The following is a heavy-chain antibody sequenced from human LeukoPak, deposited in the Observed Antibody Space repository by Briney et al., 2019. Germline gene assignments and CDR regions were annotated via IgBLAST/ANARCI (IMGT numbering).Heavy chain of an antibody. CDR2: ISGSGGST. CDR1: GFTFSSYA. Sequence: PGGSLRLSCAASGFTFSSYAMSWVRQAPGKGLEWVSVISGSGGSTYYADSVKGRFTISRDNAKNSLYLQMNSLRAEDTAAYYCARDGRGSSGLDYWGQGTLVTVSS. J-gene: IGHJ4*02. D-gene: IGHD6-19*01. CDR3: ARDGRGSSGLDY. V-gene: IGHV3-23*01.